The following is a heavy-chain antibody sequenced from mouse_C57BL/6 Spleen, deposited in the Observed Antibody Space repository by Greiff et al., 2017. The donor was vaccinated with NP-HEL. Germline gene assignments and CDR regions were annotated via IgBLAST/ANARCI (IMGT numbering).Heavy chain of an antibody. V-gene: IGHV5-17*01. Sequence: DVMLVESGGGLVKPGGSLKLSCAASGFTFSDYGMHWVRQAPEKGLEWVAYISSGSSTIYYADTVKGRFTISRDNAKNTLFLQMTSLRSEDTAMYYCARNDGYRDYAMDYWGQGTSVTVSS. D-gene: IGHD2-3*01. CDR2: ISSGSSTI. J-gene: IGHJ4*01. CDR1: GFTFSDYG. CDR3: ARNDGYRDYAMDY.